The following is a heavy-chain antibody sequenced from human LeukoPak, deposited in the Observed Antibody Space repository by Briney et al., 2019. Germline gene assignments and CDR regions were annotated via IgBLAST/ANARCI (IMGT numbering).Heavy chain of an antibody. D-gene: IGHD5/OR15-5a*01. CDR3: ARDLFYEREYYFDY. Sequence: GASVKVSCKASGYTFTGYYMHWVRQAPGQGLEWMGWINPNSGGTNYAQKFQGRVTMTRDTSISTAYMELSRLRSDDTAVYYCARDLFYEREYYFDYWGQGTLVTVSS. V-gene: IGHV1-2*02. CDR2: INPNSGGT. CDR1: GYTFTGYY. J-gene: IGHJ4*02.